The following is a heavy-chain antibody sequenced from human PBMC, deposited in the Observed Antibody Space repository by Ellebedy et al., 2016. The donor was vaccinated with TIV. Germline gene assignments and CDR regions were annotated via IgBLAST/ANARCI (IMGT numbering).Heavy chain of an antibody. CDR3: VRDSPSPLMDFDF. V-gene: IGHV1-2*02. CDR2: INPDGGT. J-gene: IGHJ4*02. D-gene: IGHD5-24*01. Sequence: ASVKVSCXASGYKFTDYYMHWVRQAPGQRLQWMGWINPDGGTIYAQEFRDRVTMTRETSISTAYMELSRLTSDDTALYYCVRDSPSPLMDFDFWGQGTLVTVSS. CDR1: GYKFTDYY.